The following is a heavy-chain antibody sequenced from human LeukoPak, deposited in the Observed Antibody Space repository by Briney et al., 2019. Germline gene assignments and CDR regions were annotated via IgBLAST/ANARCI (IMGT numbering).Heavy chain of an antibody. CDR2: INHSGST. D-gene: IGHD5-12*01. V-gene: IGHV4-34*01. J-gene: IGHJ1*01. Sequence: TSETLSLTCAVYGGSFSGYYWSWIRQPPGKGREWIGEINHSGSTNYNPSLKSRVTISVDTSKNQFSLKLSSVTAADTAVYYCAREGGGRWLQLTPGSFQHWGQGTLVTVSS. CDR1: GGSFSGYY. CDR3: AREGGGRWLQLTPGSFQH.